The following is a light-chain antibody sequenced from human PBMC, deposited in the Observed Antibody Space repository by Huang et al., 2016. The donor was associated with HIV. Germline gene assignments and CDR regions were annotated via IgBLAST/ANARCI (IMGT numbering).Light chain of an antibody. CDR2: GAS. CDR1: QSVSSN. CDR3: QQYNNWPIT. Sequence: ELVMTQSPATLSVSPGERATLSCRASQSVSSNLAGYQQKPGQATRLLIDGASTRATGIPARFSGSGCGTEFTLTISSLQSEDFAVYYCQQYNNWPITFGPGTKVDIK. V-gene: IGKV3-15*01. J-gene: IGKJ3*01.